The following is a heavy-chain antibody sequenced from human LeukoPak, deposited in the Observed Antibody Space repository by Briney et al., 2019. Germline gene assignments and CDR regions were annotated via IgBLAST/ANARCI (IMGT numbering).Heavy chain of an antibody. CDR3: ATRDCSSTSCYLLGFDP. CDR2: MNPNSGNT. D-gene: IGHD2-2*01. J-gene: IGHJ5*02. Sequence: GASVKVSCKASGYTLTSYDINWVRQATGQGLEWMGWMNPNSGNTGYAQKFQGRVTMTRNTSISTAYMELSSLRSEDTAVYYCATRDCSSTSCYLLGFDPWGQGTLVTVSS. CDR1: GYTLTSYD. V-gene: IGHV1-8*01.